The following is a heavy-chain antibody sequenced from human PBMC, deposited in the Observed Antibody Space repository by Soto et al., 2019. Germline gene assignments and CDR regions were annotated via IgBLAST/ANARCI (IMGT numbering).Heavy chain of an antibody. D-gene: IGHD3-10*01. J-gene: IGHJ4*02. CDR1: GFTFEDHG. V-gene: IGHV3-20*01. CDR2: ISWDGGTT. CDR3: ARRSGDQQVCDF. Sequence: EVQLVESGGGVARPGGSLRLSCAASGFTFEDHGMSWVRQAPGKGLEWLSDISWDGGTTVYADSVKGRFTVSRNNAKSSLCLQMNSLTPGDTAFYHCARRSGDQQVCDFWGQGTLVTVSS.